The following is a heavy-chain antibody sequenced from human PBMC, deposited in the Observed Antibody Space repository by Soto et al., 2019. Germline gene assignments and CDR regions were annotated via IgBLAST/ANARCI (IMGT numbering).Heavy chain of an antibody. CDR3: ARDPAP. J-gene: IGHJ5*02. CDR2: IYYSGST. Sequence: PSETLSLTCNVSGGSIDRSNYYWDWIRQPPGKGLEWIGYIYYSGSTNYNPSLKSRVTISVDTSKNQFSLKLSSVTAADTAVYYCARDPAPWGQGTLVTVSS. V-gene: IGHV4-61*05. CDR1: GGSIDRSNYY.